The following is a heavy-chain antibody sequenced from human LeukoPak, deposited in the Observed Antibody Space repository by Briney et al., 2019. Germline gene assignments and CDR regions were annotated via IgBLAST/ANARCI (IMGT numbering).Heavy chain of an antibody. V-gene: IGHV3-53*01. D-gene: IGHD1/OR15-1a*01. CDR2: TYARRGIT. J-gene: IGHJ4*01. CDR1: GFNISVHY. Sequence: GGSLRLSCAASGFNISVHYISWVRQAPGKGPEWVSVTYARRGITFYADSVKGRFTISRDNFKNMVHLQMDSLRVDDTAVYYCAGEPEDREHRPFDYWGPGTWVTVSS. CDR3: AGEPEDREHRPFDY.